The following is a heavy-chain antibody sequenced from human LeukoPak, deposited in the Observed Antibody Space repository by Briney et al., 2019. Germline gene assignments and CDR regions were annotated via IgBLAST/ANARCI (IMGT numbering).Heavy chain of an antibody. J-gene: IGHJ4*02. V-gene: IGHV3-30-3*01. CDR1: GFTFSSYA. CDR3: ARDLGVYYDSSGPGGY. CDR2: ISYDGSNK. Sequence: GGSLRLSCAASGFTFSSYAMHWVRQAPGKGLEWVAVISYDGSNKYYADSVKGRFTISRDNSKNTLYLQMNSLRAEDTAVYYCARDLGVYYDSSGPGGYWGQGTLVTVSS. D-gene: IGHD3-22*01.